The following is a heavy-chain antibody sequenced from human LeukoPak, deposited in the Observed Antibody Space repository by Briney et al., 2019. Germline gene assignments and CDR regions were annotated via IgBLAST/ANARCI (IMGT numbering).Heavy chain of an antibody. CDR1: GGSISSYY. V-gene: IGHV4-4*09. J-gene: IGHJ4*02. D-gene: IGHD1-26*01. CDR3: ARQGSAFDY. CDR2: IYTSGST. Sequence: SETLSLTCNVPGGSISSYYWSWIRQPPGKGLEWIGYIYTSGSTNYNPSLKSRVTISVDTSKNQFSLKLSSVTAADTAVYYCARQGSAFDYWGQGTLVTVSS.